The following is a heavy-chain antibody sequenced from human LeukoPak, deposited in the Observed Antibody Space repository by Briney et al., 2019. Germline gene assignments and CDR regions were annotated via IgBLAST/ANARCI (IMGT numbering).Heavy chain of an antibody. J-gene: IGHJ6*02. Sequence: PGGSLRLSCAASGFTFSSYAMSWVRQAPEKGLEWVSVIYSGGSTYYADSVKGRFTISRDNSKNTLYLQMNSLRAEDTAVYYCARDLFGVTTTYYYYGMDVWGQGTTVTVSS. CDR3: ARDLFGVTTTYYYYGMDV. CDR1: GFTFSSYA. V-gene: IGHV3-53*01. D-gene: IGHD4-17*01. CDR2: IYSGGST.